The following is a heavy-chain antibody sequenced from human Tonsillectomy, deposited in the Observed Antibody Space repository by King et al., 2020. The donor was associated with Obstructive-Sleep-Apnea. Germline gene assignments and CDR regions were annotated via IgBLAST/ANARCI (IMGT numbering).Heavy chain of an antibody. CDR3: AKDGALTGFGELSGN. Sequence: DVQLVESGGVVVQPGGSLRLSCAASGFNFDDNAMHWVRQAPGKGLEWVSVISWDGGSTYHADSVKGRFTISRDNSKNTLYLQMNSLRAEDTALYYCAKDGALTGFGELSGNWGQGTLVTVSS. V-gene: IGHV3-43D*03. J-gene: IGHJ4*02. D-gene: IGHD3-10*01. CDR2: ISWDGGST. CDR1: GFNFDDNA.